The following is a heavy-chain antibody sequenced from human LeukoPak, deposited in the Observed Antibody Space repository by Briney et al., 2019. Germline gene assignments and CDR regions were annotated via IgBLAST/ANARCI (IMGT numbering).Heavy chain of an antibody. V-gene: IGHV5-51*01. CDR2: FYPGDSDT. CDR1: GYSFTTYW. Sequence: GESLKISCKGSGYSFTTYWIGWVRQMPGKGLEWMGIFYPGDSDTRYSPSFQGQVTISADKSISTAYLQWSSLKASDTAMYYCARWDRGITMVRGVYALPDYWGQGTLVTVSS. D-gene: IGHD3-10*01. CDR3: ARWDRGITMVRGVYALPDY. J-gene: IGHJ4*02.